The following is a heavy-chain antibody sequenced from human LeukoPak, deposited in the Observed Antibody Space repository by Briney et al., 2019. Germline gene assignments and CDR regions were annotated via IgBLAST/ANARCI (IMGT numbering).Heavy chain of an antibody. J-gene: IGHJ3*02. Sequence: PGGSLRLSCAASGFTFSDYYMSWIRQAPGKGLEWVSYISSSGSTIYYADSVKGRFTISRDNAKNSLYLQMNSLRAEDTAVYYCARDRYPIIAAAPADAFDIWGQGTMVTVSS. CDR3: ARDRYPIIAAAPADAFDI. CDR1: GFTFSDYY. D-gene: IGHD6-13*01. V-gene: IGHV3-11*04. CDR2: ISSSGSTI.